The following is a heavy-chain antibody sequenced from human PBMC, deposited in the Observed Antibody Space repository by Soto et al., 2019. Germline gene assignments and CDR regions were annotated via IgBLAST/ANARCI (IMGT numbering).Heavy chain of an antibody. CDR1: GFTFSGFG. V-gene: IGHV3-23*01. Sequence: GSLRLSCAASGFTFSGFGMSWVRQAPGKGLECVSTTSGSGVTAHYGDSVKGRFTISRDNSKNTLYLQMNSLRAEDTAVYYCAKDLDYYDSSAHDYWGQGTLVTVSS. D-gene: IGHD3-22*01. CDR3: AKDLDYYDSSAHDY. J-gene: IGHJ4*02. CDR2: TSGSGVTA.